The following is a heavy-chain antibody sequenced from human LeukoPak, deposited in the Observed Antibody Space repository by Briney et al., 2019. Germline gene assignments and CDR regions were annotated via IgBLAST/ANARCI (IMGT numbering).Heavy chain of an antibody. J-gene: IGHJ4*02. Sequence: SETLSLTCTVSGGSITTTSYYWGWIRQPPGKGLEWIGNIFYTGSTYYNPSLKSRVTISVDTSKNQFSLRLTSVTAADTAVYYCARRSYSNSWYFDYWGQGALVPVSS. D-gene: IGHD6-13*01. CDR1: GGSITTTSYY. CDR2: IFYTGST. CDR3: ARRSYSNSWYFDY. V-gene: IGHV4-39*01.